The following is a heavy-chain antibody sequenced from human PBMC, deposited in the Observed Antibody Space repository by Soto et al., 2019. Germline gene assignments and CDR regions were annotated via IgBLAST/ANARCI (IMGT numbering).Heavy chain of an antibody. J-gene: IGHJ6*02. CDR2: ISPYNDQT. Sequence: QVQLVQSASEVMKPGASVKVSCKASGYTFIRYGITWVRQAPGQRLEWMGWISPYNDQTIYAQKLQGRVTMTADTSARTVYMQLRSLKSDDTAVYYCARGGYYDNVWEKLSHYGWDGWGQGTSVTVSS. V-gene: IGHV1-18*01. D-gene: IGHD3-16*01. CDR3: ARGGYYDNVWEKLSHYGWDG. CDR1: GYTFIRYG.